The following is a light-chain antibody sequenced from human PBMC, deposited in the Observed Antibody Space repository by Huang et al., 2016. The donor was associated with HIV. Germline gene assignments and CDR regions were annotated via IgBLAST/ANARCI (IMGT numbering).Light chain of an antibody. Sequence: DIVMPQSPLSLPVAPGQSASISCKSSQNLLHTSGQNRLDWYLQKPGRSPQLLIYLGSNRVSGVPDRSAASGSGSDFTLEVSRVEADDVGIYYCMQGLQTPPTFGRGTKLEI. V-gene: IGKV2-28*01. CDR1: QNLLHTSGQNR. CDR3: MQGLQTPPT. J-gene: IGKJ2*01. CDR2: LGS.